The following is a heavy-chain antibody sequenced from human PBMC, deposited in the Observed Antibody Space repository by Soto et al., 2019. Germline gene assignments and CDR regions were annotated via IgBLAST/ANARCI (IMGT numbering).Heavy chain of an antibody. D-gene: IGHD1-20*01. CDR1: GFTFSGSA. Sequence: GGSLRLSCAPAGFTFSGSARDRLRKAGGKGLEWVGRIRSKANNYATAYAASVKGRFTSSRDDSKNTAYLQMNRLKTEDTAVYYWNSPSDGIIFGYWGQGTLVTVSS. V-gene: IGHV3-73*01. CDR2: IRSKANNYAT. J-gene: IGHJ4*02. CDR3: NSPSDGIIFGY.